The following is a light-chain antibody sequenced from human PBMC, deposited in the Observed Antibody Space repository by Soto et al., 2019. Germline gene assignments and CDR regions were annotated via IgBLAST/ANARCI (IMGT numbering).Light chain of an antibody. Sequence: QSGLTQPASGSGSPGQSITISCTGTSSDVGGYNSVSWYRQDPGKAPKLMIYDVTNRPSGVSNRFSGSKSGNTASLTISGLQAEDEADYYCSSFTSSITYVFGTGTKVTVL. J-gene: IGLJ1*01. CDR1: SSDVGGYNS. V-gene: IGLV2-14*01. CDR2: DVT. CDR3: SSFTSSITYV.